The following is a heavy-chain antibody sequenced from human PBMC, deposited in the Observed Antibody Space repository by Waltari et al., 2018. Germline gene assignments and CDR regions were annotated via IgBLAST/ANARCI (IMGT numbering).Heavy chain of an antibody. CDR2: ISSSSSTI. CDR3: ARDLGSWWAGGGRH. D-gene: IGHD6-13*01. V-gene: IGHV3-48*01. CDR1: GFTFSSYS. J-gene: IGHJ1*01. Sequence: EVQLVESGGGLVQPGGSLRLSCAASGFTFSSYSMNWVRQAPGKGLEWVSYISSSSSTIDYADSVKGRFTISRDNAKNSLYLQMNSLRAEDTAVYYCARDLGSWWAGGGRHWGQGTLVTVSS.